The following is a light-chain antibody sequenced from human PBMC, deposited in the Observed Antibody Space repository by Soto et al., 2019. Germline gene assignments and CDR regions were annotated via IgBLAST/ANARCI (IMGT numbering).Light chain of an antibody. V-gene: IGKV1-39*01. CDR3: QQSYITPPYT. J-gene: IGKJ2*01. CDR2: AAS. CDR1: QSISNF. Sequence: DIQMTQSPSSLSASVGDRVTITCRASQSISNFLNWYQQKPGKAPKLLIYAASNLQSGVPSRFSGSGSGTDFTLTISSLQPEDFATYYCQQSYITPPYTFGQGTKLEIK.